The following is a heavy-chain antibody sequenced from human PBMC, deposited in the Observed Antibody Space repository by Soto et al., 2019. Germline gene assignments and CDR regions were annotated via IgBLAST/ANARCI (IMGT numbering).Heavy chain of an antibody. D-gene: IGHD3-16*01. J-gene: IGHJ6*02. CDR3: VKDISGRGSYYCYYGMDV. Sequence: EVQLVESGGGLVQPGRSLRLSCAASGFTFDDYAMHWVRQAPGKCLEWVSGISWNSANMNYADSVKARFTISRDNAKNALSLQMNSLREEDTALYYCVKDISGRGSYYCYYGMDVWGQGTTVTVSS. CDR1: GFTFDDYA. V-gene: IGHV3-9*01. CDR2: ISWNSANM.